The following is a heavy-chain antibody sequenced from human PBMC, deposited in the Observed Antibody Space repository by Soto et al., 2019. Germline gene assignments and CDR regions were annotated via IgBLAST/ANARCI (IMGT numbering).Heavy chain of an antibody. Sequence: EVQLLESGGGLVQPGGSLRLSCAASGFTFSSYAMSWVRQAPGKGLEWVSAISGSGGSTYYADSVKGRFTISRDNSKNTLYLQMNSLIAEDTAVYYCANLLRWFGELPYYFDYWGQVTLVTVS. J-gene: IGHJ4*02. CDR3: ANLLRWFGELPYYFDY. V-gene: IGHV3-23*01. CDR1: GFTFSSYA. D-gene: IGHD3-10*01. CDR2: ISGSGGST.